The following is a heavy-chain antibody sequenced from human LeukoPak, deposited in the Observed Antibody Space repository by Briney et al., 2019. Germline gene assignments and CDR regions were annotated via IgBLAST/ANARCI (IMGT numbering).Heavy chain of an antibody. J-gene: IGHJ4*02. CDR3: ARTSPTSHFDF. CDR1: GFIFTTYW. V-gene: IGHV3-74*01. CDR2: INGDGSNS. D-gene: IGHD3-16*01. Sequence: PGGSLRLACVASGFIFTTYWMHWVRQASGKGLVWVSRINGDGSNSNYADSVKGRFTISRDNARNTLYLQMNGLRAEDTALYYCARTSPTSHFDFWGQGTLVTVSS.